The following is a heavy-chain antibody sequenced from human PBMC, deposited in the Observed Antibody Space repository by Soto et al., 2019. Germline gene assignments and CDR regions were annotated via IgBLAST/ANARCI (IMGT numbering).Heavy chain of an antibody. V-gene: IGHV4-30-2*06. D-gene: IGHD2-8*02. CDR3: VRGGVYDAFYX. CDR1: GASISYVGFS. Sequence: SDTLSLTFTVFGASISYVGFSWSWIRQSQGKGLEWIGYINHFESTYFHPSFKSRLSMSIDRSRNMFSLNLSSVTAADMAVYYCVRGGVYDAFYXWGQVVPVTVSX. CDR2: INHFEST. J-gene: IGHJ5*02.